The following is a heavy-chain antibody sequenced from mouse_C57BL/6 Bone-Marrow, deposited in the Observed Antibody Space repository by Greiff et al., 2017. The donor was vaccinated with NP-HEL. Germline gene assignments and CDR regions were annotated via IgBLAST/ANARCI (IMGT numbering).Heavy chain of an antibody. D-gene: IGHD1-1*01. CDR3: ARETTVVDYYAMDY. CDR1: GFTFSSYA. CDR2: ISDGGSYT. J-gene: IGHJ4*01. V-gene: IGHV5-4*01. Sequence: EVMLVESGGGLVKPGGSLKLSCAASGFTFSSYAMSWVRQTPEKRLEWVATISDGGSYTYYPDNVKGRFTISRDNAKNNLYLQMSHLKSEDTAMYYGARETTVVDYYAMDYWGQGTSVTVSS.